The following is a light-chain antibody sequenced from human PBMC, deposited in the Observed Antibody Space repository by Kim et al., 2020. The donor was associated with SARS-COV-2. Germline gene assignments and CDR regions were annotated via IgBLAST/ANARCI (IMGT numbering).Light chain of an antibody. CDR2: RAS. V-gene: IGKV1-5*03. Sequence: ASIGARGTIPCRASQNIGSRLAWYQQKPGKAPKFLIYRASSLESGVPSRFSGRGFGTEFTLTISSLQPDDFATYYCQHYYSYPFTFGHGTRLEIK. CDR1: QNIGSR. CDR3: QHYYSYPFT. J-gene: IGKJ5*01.